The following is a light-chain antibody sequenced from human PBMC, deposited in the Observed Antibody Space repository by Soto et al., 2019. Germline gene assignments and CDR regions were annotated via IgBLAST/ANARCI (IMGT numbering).Light chain of an antibody. CDR2: AAS. CDR3: QQSDSPPYT. Sequence: DIQMTQSPSSVSASVGDRVTITCRASQGISSWLAWYQQKPGKAPKLLISAASSLQSGVPSRFSGSGSGTEFTVTISSLQPEDSATYYCQQSDSPPYTFGQGTRLEIK. J-gene: IGKJ5*01. CDR1: QGISSW. V-gene: IGKV1-12*01.